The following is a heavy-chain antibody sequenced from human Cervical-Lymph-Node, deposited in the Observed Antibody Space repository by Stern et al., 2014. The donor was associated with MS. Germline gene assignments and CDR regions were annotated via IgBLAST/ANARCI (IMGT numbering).Heavy chain of an antibody. D-gene: IGHD6-25*01. V-gene: IGHV1-18*04. CDR3: ARSGTRVPRGY. Sequence: QVQLVQSGPEVKKPEASVKVSCKASGYTFTSYGIAWVRQAPGQGLEWMGWISAYNGNTNYERKLQGRVTLTTNTTTSTAYMELRSLRSDDTAIYFCARSGTRVPRGYWGQGTLITVSS. CDR1: GYTFTSYG. CDR2: ISAYNGNT. J-gene: IGHJ4*02.